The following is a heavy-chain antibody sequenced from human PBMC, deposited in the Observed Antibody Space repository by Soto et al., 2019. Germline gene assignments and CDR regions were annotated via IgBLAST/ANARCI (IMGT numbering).Heavy chain of an antibody. CDR1: GYTFTGYY. Sequence: ASVKVSCKASGYTFTGYYMHWVRQAPGQGLEWMGWINPNSGGTNDAQKFQGWVTMTRDTSISTAYMELSRLRSDDTAVYYCAAGIAVAGNLTYYYYGMAVWGQGTTVTVSS. J-gene: IGHJ6*02. CDR2: INPNSGGT. D-gene: IGHD6-19*01. V-gene: IGHV1-2*04. CDR3: AAGIAVAGNLTYYYYGMAV.